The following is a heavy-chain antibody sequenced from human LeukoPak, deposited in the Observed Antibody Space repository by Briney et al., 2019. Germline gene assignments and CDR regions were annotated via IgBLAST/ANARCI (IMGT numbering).Heavy chain of an antibody. CDR2: INPNSGGT. CDR1: GYTFTGYY. J-gene: IGHJ4*02. CDR3: ARGQEYSSGWPYYFDY. Sequence: ASVKVSCKASGYTFTGYYMHWVRQAPGQGLEWMGWINPNSGGTNYAQKFQGRVTMTRDTSISTAYMELSRLRSDDTAVYYCARGQEYSSGWPYYFDYWGQGTLVTVSS. D-gene: IGHD6-19*01. V-gene: IGHV1-2*02.